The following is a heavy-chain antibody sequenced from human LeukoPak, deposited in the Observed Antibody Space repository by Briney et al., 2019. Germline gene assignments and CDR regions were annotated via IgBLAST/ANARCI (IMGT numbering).Heavy chain of an antibody. CDR1: GGSFSGYY. V-gene: IGHV4-34*01. Sequence: SETLSLTCAVYGGSFSGYYWSWIRQPPGKGLEWIGEINHSGSTNYNPSLKSRVTISVDTSKNQFSLKLSSVTAADTAVYYCASRGIAAAGTKGEDYWGQGTLVTVSS. D-gene: IGHD6-13*01. J-gene: IGHJ4*02. CDR2: INHSGST. CDR3: ASRGIAAAGTKGEDY.